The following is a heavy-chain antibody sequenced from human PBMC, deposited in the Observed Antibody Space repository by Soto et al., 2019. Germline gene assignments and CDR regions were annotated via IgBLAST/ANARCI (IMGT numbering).Heavy chain of an antibody. D-gene: IGHD2-8*01. CDR1: GGSISSGPYS. CDR3: ARLRGYCTICGCNGDYALYV. Sequence: PSENLSLTCRVYGGSISSGPYSCGWIRQPPGKGLEWIGTFYYSGSTRYNPSLESRVTISVDTSKNQFSLRVSSVTAADTAVYYCARLRGYCTICGCNGDYALYVWGQGTTVTVSS. V-gene: IGHV4-39*01. J-gene: IGHJ6*02. CDR2: FYYSGST.